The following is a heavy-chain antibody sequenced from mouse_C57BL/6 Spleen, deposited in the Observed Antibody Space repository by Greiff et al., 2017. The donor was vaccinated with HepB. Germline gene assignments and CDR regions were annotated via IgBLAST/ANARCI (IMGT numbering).Heavy chain of an antibody. Sequence: VQLQQSGPGLVQPSQSLSITCTVSGFSLTSYGVHWVRQSPGKGLEWLGVIWSGGSTDYNAAFISRLSISKDNSKSQVFFKMNSLQADDTAIYYCARNTLTGYYFDYWGQGTTLTVSS. D-gene: IGHD4-1*01. V-gene: IGHV2-2*01. CDR2: IWSGGST. CDR1: GFSLTSYG. J-gene: IGHJ2*01. CDR3: ARNTLTGYYFDY.